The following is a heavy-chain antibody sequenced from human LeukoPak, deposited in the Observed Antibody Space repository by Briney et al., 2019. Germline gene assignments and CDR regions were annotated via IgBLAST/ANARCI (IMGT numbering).Heavy chain of an antibody. J-gene: IGHJ2*01. CDR1: GGTFSSYA. CDR2: IIPIFGTA. V-gene: IGHV1-69*01. CDR3: ARRVSRSYYDSSGYGGWYFDL. Sequence: ASVKVSCKASGGTFSSYAISWVRQAPGQGLEWMGGIIPIFGTANYAQTFQGRVTITADESTSTAYMELSSLRSEDTAVYYCARRVSRSYYDSSGYGGWYFDLWGRGTLATVSS. D-gene: IGHD3-22*01.